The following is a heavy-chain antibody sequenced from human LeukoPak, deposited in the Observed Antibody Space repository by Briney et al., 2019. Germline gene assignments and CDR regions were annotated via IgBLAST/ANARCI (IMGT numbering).Heavy chain of an antibody. D-gene: IGHD6-13*01. Sequence: PSETLSLTCTVSGVSISSYYWSWLRQPPGKGLEGFGYIYYSGSTNYNPSLKRRVTISVDTCKNQFSLKLSSVTAADTAVYYCARGIAAAGSDYYYYYMDVWGKGTTVTVSS. CDR2: IYYSGST. CDR1: GVSISSYY. CDR3: ARGIAAAGSDYYYYYMDV. J-gene: IGHJ6*03. V-gene: IGHV4-59*01.